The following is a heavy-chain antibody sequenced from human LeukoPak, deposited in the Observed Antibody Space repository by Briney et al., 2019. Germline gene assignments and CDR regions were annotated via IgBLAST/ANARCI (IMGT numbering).Heavy chain of an antibody. CDR1: GFTFSSYE. D-gene: IGHD1-26*01. Sequence: GGSLRLSCAASGFTFSSYEMNWVRQAPGKGLEWVSYVSSSGSTISYADSVKGRFTISRDNTKNTLYLQLNSLRPEDTAMYYCAKEVGVTRVEPYWGQGTLVTVSS. CDR3: AKEVGVTRVEPY. V-gene: IGHV3-48*03. CDR2: VSSSGSTI. J-gene: IGHJ4*02.